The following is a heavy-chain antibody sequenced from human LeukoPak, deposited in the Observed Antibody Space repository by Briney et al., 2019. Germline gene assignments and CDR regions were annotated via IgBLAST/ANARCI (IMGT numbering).Heavy chain of an antibody. V-gene: IGHV1-69*06. CDR2: IIPIFGTA. J-gene: IGHJ6*04. D-gene: IGHD5-18*01. CDR1: GYSFTSYW. CDR3: ARDPDTASPMDV. Sequence: KISCKGSGYSFTSYWIGWVRQMPGKGLEWMGIIPIFGTANYAQKFQGRVTITADKSTSTAYMELSSLRSEDMAVYYCARDPDTASPMDVWGKGTTVTVSS.